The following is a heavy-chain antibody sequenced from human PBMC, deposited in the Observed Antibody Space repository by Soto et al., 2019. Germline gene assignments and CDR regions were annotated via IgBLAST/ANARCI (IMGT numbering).Heavy chain of an antibody. J-gene: IGHJ6*02. V-gene: IGHV5-10-1*01. Sequence: PGESLNISFKGSGYSFTSYWISWVRQMPGKGLEWVGGIDPSDAYTNYSPPFQGHVTSSADKSISTAYLQGSSLKALDTAMYYCARTGGIVVVPAAMHEYYYGMDVWGQGTTVTVSS. CDR3: ARTGGIVVVPAAMHEYYYGMDV. CDR1: GYSFTSYW. D-gene: IGHD2-2*01. CDR2: IDPSDAYT.